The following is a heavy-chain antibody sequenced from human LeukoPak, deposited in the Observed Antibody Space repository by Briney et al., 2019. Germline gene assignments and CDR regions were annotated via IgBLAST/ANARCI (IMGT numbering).Heavy chain of an antibody. CDR3: ARGGFRNYMDV. CDR1: GYTFTRYY. J-gene: IGHJ6*03. V-gene: IGHV1-46*01. Sequence: ASVKVSCKASGYTFTRYYMHWVRQAPGQGLEWMGIINPSGGSTSYAQKFQVRVTMTRDMSTSTVYMELSSLRSEDTAVYYCARGGFRNYMDVWGKGTTVTVSS. D-gene: IGHD1-26*01. CDR2: INPSGGST.